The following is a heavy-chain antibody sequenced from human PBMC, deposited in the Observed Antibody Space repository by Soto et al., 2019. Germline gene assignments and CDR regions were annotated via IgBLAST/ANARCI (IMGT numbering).Heavy chain of an antibody. D-gene: IGHD3-3*01. CDR3: ARDLEGAFGVVIIPLGMDV. V-gene: IGHV3-21*01. Sequence: GGSLRLSCAASGFTFSSYSMNWVRQAPGKGLEWVSSISSSSSYIYYAGSVKGRFTISRDNAKNSLYLQMNSLRAEDTAVYYCARDLEGAFGVVIIPLGMDVWGQGTTVTVSS. CDR2: ISSSSSYI. J-gene: IGHJ6*02. CDR1: GFTFSSYS.